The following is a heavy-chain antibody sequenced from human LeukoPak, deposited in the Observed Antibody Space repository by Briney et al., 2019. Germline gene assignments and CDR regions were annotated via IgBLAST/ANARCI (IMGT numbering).Heavy chain of an antibody. CDR1: GGSFSSSSYY. V-gene: IGHV4-39*01. D-gene: IGHD3-10*01. Sequence: PSETLSLTCTVSGGSFSSSSYYWGWLRPPPMKGLEWIGSTYYSGSTEYNLSLKSRVTISVDTSRNQFSLKLSSVTAADTAVYYCARHQSYGSGTYYAPFDNWGQGILVTVSS. CDR2: TYYSGST. CDR3: ARHQSYGSGTYYAPFDN. J-gene: IGHJ4*02.